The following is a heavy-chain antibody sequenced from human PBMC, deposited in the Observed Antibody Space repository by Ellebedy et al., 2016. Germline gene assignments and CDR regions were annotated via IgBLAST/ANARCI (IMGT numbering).Heavy chain of an antibody. D-gene: IGHD3-10*01. CDR1: GASISNYY. Sequence: SETLSLTCTVSGASISNYYWSWIRQSPGKGLAWIGYIYYSGSTNYNPSLKSRVTIALDTSENQFSLKLTSVTAADTAVYYCARHDRGGIARGVIISGPDYWGQGTLVTVSS. CDR3: ARHDRGGIARGVIISGPDY. J-gene: IGHJ4*02. V-gene: IGHV4-59*08. CDR2: IYYSGST.